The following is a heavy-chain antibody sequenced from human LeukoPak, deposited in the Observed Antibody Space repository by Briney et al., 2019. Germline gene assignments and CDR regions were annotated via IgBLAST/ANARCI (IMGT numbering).Heavy chain of an antibody. D-gene: IGHD4-17*01. Sequence: SETLSLTCTVSGGSISSYYWSWIRQPAGKGLEWIGRIYTSGSTNYNPSLKSRVTMSVDTSKNQFSLKLSSVTAADTAVYYCAKDRQNYGDYRNWFDPWGQGTLVTVSS. J-gene: IGHJ5*02. CDR3: AKDRQNYGDYRNWFDP. V-gene: IGHV4-4*07. CDR2: IYTSGST. CDR1: GGSISSYY.